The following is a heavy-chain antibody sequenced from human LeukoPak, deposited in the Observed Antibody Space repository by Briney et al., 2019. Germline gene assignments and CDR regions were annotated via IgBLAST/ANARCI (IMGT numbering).Heavy chain of an antibody. D-gene: IGHD1-26*01. CDR3: ANWPRGGATIGAPSDY. J-gene: IGHJ4*02. CDR1: GFTFSSYA. V-gene: IGHV3-23*01. CDR2: ISGSGRTT. Sequence: GGSLRLSCAAPGFTFSSYAMSWVRQAPGKGLEWVSGISGSGRTTYYADSVKGRFTISRDNSKNTLYLQMNSLRAEDTAVYYCANWPRGGATIGAPSDYWGQGTLVTVSS.